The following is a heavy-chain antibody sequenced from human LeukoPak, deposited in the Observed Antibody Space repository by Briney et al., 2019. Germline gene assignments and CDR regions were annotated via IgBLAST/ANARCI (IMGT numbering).Heavy chain of an antibody. Sequence: PSETLSLTCTVSGYSISSGYYWGWIRQPPGKGLEWIGSIYHSGSTYYNPSLKSRVTISVDTSKNQFSLKLSSVTAADTAVYYCAREDKYCTATSCHYFDYWGQGTLVTVSS. CDR2: IYHSGST. V-gene: IGHV4-38-2*02. CDR1: GYSISSGYY. CDR3: AREDKYCTATSCHYFDY. D-gene: IGHD2-8*02. J-gene: IGHJ4*02.